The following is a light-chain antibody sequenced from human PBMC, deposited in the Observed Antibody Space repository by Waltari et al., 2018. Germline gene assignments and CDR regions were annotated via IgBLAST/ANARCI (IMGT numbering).Light chain of an antibody. CDR1: QSLLHSNGYNY. CDR3: MQSLRALWT. J-gene: IGKJ1*01. CDR2: LGS. Sequence: IVVTQSPLSLPVTPGEPASISCRSSQSLLHSNGYNYLDWYLQKPGQSTQLLIYLGSNRASGVPDRFSGSGSGTDCTLKISRVEAEDVGVYYCMQSLRALWTFGQGTKVEIK. V-gene: IGKV2-28*01.